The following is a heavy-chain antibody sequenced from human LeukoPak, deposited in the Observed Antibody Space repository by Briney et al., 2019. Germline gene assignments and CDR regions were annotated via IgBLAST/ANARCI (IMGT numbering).Heavy chain of an antibody. Sequence: GGSLRLSCAASGCTFSCYSMNWVRQAPGKGLEWVSSIYSSSSYIYYADSVKGRFTISRDNAKNSLYLQMNSLRAEDTAVYYCARWSQEWTNYYYGMDVWGQGTTVTVSS. V-gene: IGHV3-21*01. CDR1: GCTFSCYS. CDR3: ARWSQEWTNYYYGMDV. J-gene: IGHJ6*02. D-gene: IGHD3-3*01. CDR2: IYSSSSYI.